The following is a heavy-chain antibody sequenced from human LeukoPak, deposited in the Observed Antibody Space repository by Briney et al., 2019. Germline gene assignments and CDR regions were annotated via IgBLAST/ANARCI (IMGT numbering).Heavy chain of an antibody. V-gene: IGHV3-21*01. D-gene: IGHD4-11*01. CDR3: ARGYNNYGYVFDI. CDR1: GFTFSSHS. J-gene: IGHJ3*02. Sequence: GGSLRLSCAASGFTFSSHSMNWVRQAPGKGLEWVSSISSSSIYIYYADPVKGRFTISRDNAKNSLYLQMNSLRAEDTAVYYCARGYNNYGYVFDIWGQGTVVTVSS. CDR2: ISSSSIYI.